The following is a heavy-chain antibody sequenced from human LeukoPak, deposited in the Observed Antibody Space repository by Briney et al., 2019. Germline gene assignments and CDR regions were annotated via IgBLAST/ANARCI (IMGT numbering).Heavy chain of an antibody. V-gene: IGHV3-21*01. CDR1: GFTFSSYS. J-gene: IGHJ3*02. CDR2: ISSSSSYI. D-gene: IGHD2-2*01. CDR3: ARRCSSDEDAFDI. Sequence: PGGSLRLSCAASGFTFSSYSMNWVRQAPGKGLEWVSSISSSSSYIYYADSVKGRFTISRDNAKNSLYLQMNSLRAEDTAVYYCARRCSSDEDAFDIWGQGTMVTVSS.